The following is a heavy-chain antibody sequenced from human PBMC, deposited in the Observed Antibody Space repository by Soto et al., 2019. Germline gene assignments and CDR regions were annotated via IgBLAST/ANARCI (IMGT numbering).Heavy chain of an antibody. J-gene: IGHJ4*02. V-gene: IGHV1-69*02. D-gene: IGHD4-17*01. Sequence: QVQLVQSGAEVKKPGSSVKVSCKASGGTFSSYTISWVRQAPGQGLEWMGRIIPILGIANYAQKFEGRDTTTGNKSTRPAYMELSSLRSEDPAVYYFARVGGKTVNSQLIAAGPSDYWGQGTLVTVSS. CDR1: GGTFSSYT. CDR2: IIPILGIA. CDR3: ARVGGKTVNSQLIAAGPSDY.